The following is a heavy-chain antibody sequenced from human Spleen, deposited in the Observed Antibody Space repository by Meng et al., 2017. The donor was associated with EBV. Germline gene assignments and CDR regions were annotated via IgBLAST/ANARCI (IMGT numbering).Heavy chain of an antibody. D-gene: IGHD6-19*01. CDR2: IIPLFGTT. CDR1: GGTFANYD. V-gene: IGHV1-69*01. CDR3: ARDYSSGWYFDL. Sequence: QGQVVQSGAGVKKPGSTVKVSCRASGGTFANYDVSWVRQAPGQGLEWMGGIIPLFGTTDYARKFKGRLTITADESTGTAHMELSSLRSEDTAVYYCARDYSSGWYFDLWGRGTLVTVSS. J-gene: IGHJ2*01.